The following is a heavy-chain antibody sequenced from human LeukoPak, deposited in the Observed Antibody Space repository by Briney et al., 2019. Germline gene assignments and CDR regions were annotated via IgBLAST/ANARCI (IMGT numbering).Heavy chain of an antibody. D-gene: IGHD1-26*01. CDR2: ISSSGSTI. V-gene: IGHV3-11*04. CDR3: ARVSRVGAIDI. CDR1: GFTFSHYY. Sequence: GGSLRLSCAASGFTFSHYYMSCIRQAPGKGREGVSYISSSGSTIYYADSVKGLFTISRDNDKNSVYLQMNVLRSEDPAVYFCARVSRVGAIDIWGDGEMVTVSS. J-gene: IGHJ3*02.